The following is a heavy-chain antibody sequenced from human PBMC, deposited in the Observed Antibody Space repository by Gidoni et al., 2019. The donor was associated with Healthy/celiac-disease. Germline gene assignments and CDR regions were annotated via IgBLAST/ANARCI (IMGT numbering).Heavy chain of an antibody. CDR1: GFTFSRYA. Sequence: QVQLVESGGGVVQPGRSLRLSCAASGFTFSRYAMHWVSQAPGKGLEWVAVISYDGSNKYYADSVKGRFTISRDNSKNTLYLQMNSLRAEDTAVYYCARGDIVVVPAAFGTFPQTPRGAFDIWGQGTMVTVSS. D-gene: IGHD2-2*01. V-gene: IGHV3-30-3*01. CDR2: ISYDGSNK. CDR3: ARGDIVVVPAAFGTFPQTPRGAFDI. J-gene: IGHJ3*02.